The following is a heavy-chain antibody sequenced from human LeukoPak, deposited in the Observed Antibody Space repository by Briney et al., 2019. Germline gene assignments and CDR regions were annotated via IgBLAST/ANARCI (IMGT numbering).Heavy chain of an antibody. V-gene: IGHV1-8*02. J-gene: IGHJ4*02. CDR2: MNPNRGIT. CDR1: AYTFTSYY. CDR3: ARGIGSNTVTTLEYYFDF. D-gene: IGHD4-17*01. Sequence: ASVKVSCKASAYTFTSYYINWVRQATGQGRQWMGWMNPNRGITRYAQKYHGIPTMTRDTIRRAAYKGLSSLRSEDTAVYYCARGIGSNTVTTLEYYFDFWGQGTLVTVSS.